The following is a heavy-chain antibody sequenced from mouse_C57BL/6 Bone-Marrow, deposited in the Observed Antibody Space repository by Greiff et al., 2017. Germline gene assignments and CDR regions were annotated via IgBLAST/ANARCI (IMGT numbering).Heavy chain of an antibody. D-gene: IGHD2-10*01. J-gene: IGHJ1*03. CDR3: ATYPYWYFDV. CDR2: IDPSDSET. V-gene: IGHV1-52*01. CDR1: GYTFTSYW. Sequence: QVQLQQPGAELVRPGSSVKLSCKASGYTFTSYWMHWVKQRPIQGLEWIGNIDPSDSETHYNQKFKDKATLTVDKSSRTAYMQLSSLTSEDSAVYYCATYPYWYFDVWGTGTTVTVSS.